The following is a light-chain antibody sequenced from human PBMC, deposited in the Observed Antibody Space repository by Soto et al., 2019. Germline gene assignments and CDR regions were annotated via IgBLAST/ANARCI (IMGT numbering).Light chain of an antibody. CDR2: EVD. V-gene: IGLV2-8*01. CDR1: SSDVGGYNY. Sequence: QSALTQPPSASGSPGQSVAISCTGTSSDVGGYNYVSWYQQHPGKAPKLMIYEVDKRPSGVPDRFSGSKSGNTASLTVSGLQAEDEADYYCSSYAASSNVFGPGTKVTV. J-gene: IGLJ1*01. CDR3: SSYAASSNV.